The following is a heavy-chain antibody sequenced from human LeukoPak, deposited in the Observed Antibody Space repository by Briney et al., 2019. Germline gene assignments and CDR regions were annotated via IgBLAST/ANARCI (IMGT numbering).Heavy chain of an antibody. D-gene: IGHD5-12*01. V-gene: IGHV3-15*01. Sequence: GGSLRLSCVLSGLTFSDAWMSWVRQAPGKGLEWVGRIRNDRITDYAAPVQGRFSISRDNSKNTFYLQMNSLRTEDTGMYFCTWMATICSVDYWGQGALVTVSS. CDR3: TWMATICSVDY. CDR2: IRNDRIT. J-gene: IGHJ4*02. CDR1: GLTFSDAW.